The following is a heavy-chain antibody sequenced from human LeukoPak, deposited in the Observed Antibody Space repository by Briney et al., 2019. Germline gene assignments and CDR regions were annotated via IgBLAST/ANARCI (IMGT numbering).Heavy chain of an antibody. CDR3: SLVTVSSDFDY. CDR1: RFPFSIYE. J-gene: IGHJ4*02. D-gene: IGHD5/OR15-5a*01. CDR2: IHSSGTVK. Sequence: PGGSLILSCVVSRFPFSIYEMNWVRQAPGKGLEWVSNIHSSGTVKYYSDSVKCRFSISRDNAKSSVYLQMNSLRVEGASVYYCSLVTVSSDFDYWGQGALVTVSS. V-gene: IGHV3-48*03.